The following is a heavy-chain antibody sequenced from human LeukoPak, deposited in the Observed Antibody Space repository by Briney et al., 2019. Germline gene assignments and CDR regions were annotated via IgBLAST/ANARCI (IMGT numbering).Heavy chain of an antibody. J-gene: IGHJ4*02. CDR1: GFTFGDYA. Sequence: GRSLRLSCAASGFTFGDYAMHWVRQAPGKGLEWVSGISWNSGSIGYADSVKGRFTISRDNAKNSLYLQMNSLRAEDTALYYCAKDKAYYDFWSGYYDYWGQGTLVTVSS. V-gene: IGHV3-9*01. CDR3: AKDKAYYDFWSGYYDY. CDR2: ISWNSGSI. D-gene: IGHD3-3*01.